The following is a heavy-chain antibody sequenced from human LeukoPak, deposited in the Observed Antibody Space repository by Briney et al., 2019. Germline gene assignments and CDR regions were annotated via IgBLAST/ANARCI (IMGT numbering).Heavy chain of an antibody. J-gene: IGHJ4*02. Sequence: GASVKVSCKASGYMFTDYFMHWVRQAPGQGPEWMGWFNPKSGDKKYAQQFQGRVTMTRDTSTNTAYMEMSGLTSDDTAVYYCARAQLLTAPAGTFADNRGQGTLVTVSS. D-gene: IGHD6-13*01. CDR2: FNPKSGDK. CDR3: ARAQLLTAPAGTFADN. V-gene: IGHV1-2*02. CDR1: GYMFTDYF.